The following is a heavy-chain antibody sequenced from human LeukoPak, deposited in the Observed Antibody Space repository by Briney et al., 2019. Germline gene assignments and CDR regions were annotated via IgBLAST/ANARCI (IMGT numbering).Heavy chain of an antibody. J-gene: IGHJ4*02. V-gene: IGHV4-34*01. CDR2: IYYSGST. D-gene: IGHD3-22*01. CDR1: GGSFSGYY. Sequence: PSETLSLTCAVYGGSFSGYYWSWIRQPPGKGLEWIGSIYYSGSTYYNPSLKSRVTISVDTSKNQFSLKLSSVTAADTAVYYCARGSRRLLLHDPFDYWGQGTLVTVSS. CDR3: ARGSRRLLLHDPFDY.